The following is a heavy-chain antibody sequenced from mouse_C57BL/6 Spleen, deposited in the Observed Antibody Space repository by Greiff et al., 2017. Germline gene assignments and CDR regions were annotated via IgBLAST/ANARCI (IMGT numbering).Heavy chain of an antibody. J-gene: IGHJ3*01. Sequence: EVQLVESGPGLVKPSQSLSLTCSVTGYSITSGYYWNWIRQFPGNKLEWMGYISYDGSNNYNPTLKNRISITRDTSKNQFFVKLNSVTTEDTATYDCASNYDYDVGFAYWGQGTLVTVSA. CDR1: GYSITSGYY. CDR2: ISYDGSN. CDR3: ASNYDYDVGFAY. D-gene: IGHD2-4*01. V-gene: IGHV3-6*01.